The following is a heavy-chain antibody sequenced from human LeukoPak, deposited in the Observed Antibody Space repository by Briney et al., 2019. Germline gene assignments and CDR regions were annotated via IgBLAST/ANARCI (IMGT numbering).Heavy chain of an antibody. V-gene: IGHV4-59*08. Sequence: SETLSLTCTISGGSISSYYWSWIRQPPGKGLEWIGYIYYSGSTNYNPSPKSRVTISVDTSKKQFSLKLSSVTAADTAVYYCAGEGDYFDYWGQGTLVTVSS. CDR2: IYYSGST. D-gene: IGHD3-10*01. CDR1: GGSISSYY. CDR3: AGEGDYFDY. J-gene: IGHJ4*02.